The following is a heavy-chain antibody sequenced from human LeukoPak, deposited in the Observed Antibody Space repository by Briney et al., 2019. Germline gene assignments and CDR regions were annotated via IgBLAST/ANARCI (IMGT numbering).Heavy chain of an antibody. V-gene: IGHV4-34*01. CDR1: GESFSGYF. CDR2: INHRGYT. CDR3: ARGAICGSSCRAFDV. Sequence: TSETLSLTCAVYGESFSGYFWGWIRQPPGTGLEWIGEINHRGYTNYKPSLKSRATISRDTSKNQFSLTLNLVSAAVTAVYYCARGAICGSSCRAFDVWGQGTMVTVSS. D-gene: IGHD6-13*01. J-gene: IGHJ3*01.